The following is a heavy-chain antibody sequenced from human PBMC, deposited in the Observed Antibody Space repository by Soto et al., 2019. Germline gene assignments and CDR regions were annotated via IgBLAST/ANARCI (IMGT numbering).Heavy chain of an antibody. D-gene: IGHD4-17*01. J-gene: IGHJ4*02. Sequence: SETLSLTCTVSGGSISSGDYYWSWIRQPPGKGLEWIGYIYHSGSTYYNPSLKSRVTISVDRSKNQFSLKLTSVTAADTAVYYCARGSTTEKVDSWGQGTLVTVSS. CDR3: ARGSTTEKVDS. CDR2: IYHSGST. V-gene: IGHV4-30-4*01. CDR1: GGSISSGDYY.